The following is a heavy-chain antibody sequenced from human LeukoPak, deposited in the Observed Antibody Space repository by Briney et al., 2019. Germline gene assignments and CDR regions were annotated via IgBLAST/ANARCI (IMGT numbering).Heavy chain of an antibody. Sequence: SETLSLTCTVSGGSISSYYWSWIRQPPGKGLEWIGYIYYSGSTNYNPSLKGRVTISVDTSKNQFSLKLSSVTAADTAVYYCARGNYYYGSGVDYWGQGTLVTVSS. V-gene: IGHV4-59*01. CDR1: GGSISSYY. CDR2: IYYSGST. CDR3: ARGNYYYGSGVDY. D-gene: IGHD3-10*01. J-gene: IGHJ4*02.